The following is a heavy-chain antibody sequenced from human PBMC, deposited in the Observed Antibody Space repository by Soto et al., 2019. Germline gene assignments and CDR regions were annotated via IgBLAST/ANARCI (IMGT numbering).Heavy chain of an antibody. Sequence: QVQLVQSGAEVRKPGSSVRVSCKASGGSFNRHTISWVRQAPGQGLEWMGGIIPIFGTANYAQKFQGRVTITADESTSTAYMELSSLRSEDTAVYYCARGRGNTAMVDFDYWGQGTLVTVSS. J-gene: IGHJ4*02. CDR1: GGSFNRHT. CDR3: ARGRGNTAMVDFDY. V-gene: IGHV1-69*01. D-gene: IGHD5-18*01. CDR2: IIPIFGTA.